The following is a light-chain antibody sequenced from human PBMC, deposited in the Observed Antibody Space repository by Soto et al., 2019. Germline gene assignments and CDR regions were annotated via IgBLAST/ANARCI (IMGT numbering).Light chain of an antibody. J-gene: IGLJ3*02. CDR1: SSDVGTYNY. V-gene: IGLV2-14*03. CDR3: SSYTTTSTWV. Sequence: QSALTQPASVSGSPGQSIIISCTATSSDVGTYNYVSWFQHHPGKAPQLMIYDVSNRPSGVSYRFSGSKSGNTASLTISGLQAEDEGDYDCSSYTTTSTWVFGGGTKLTVL. CDR2: DVS.